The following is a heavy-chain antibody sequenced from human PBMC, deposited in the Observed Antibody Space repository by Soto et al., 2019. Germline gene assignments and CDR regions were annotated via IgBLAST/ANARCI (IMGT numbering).Heavy chain of an antibody. CDR2: IIPILGIA. CDR3: ARDRPHDYGDYLDVS. Sequence: SVKVSCKASGGTFSSYTISWVRQAPGQGLEWMGRIIPILGIANYAQKFQGRVTITADKSTSTAYMELSSLRSEDTAVYYCARDRPHDYGDYLDVSWGQGTLVTVSS. CDR1: GGTFSSYT. D-gene: IGHD4-17*01. J-gene: IGHJ5*02. V-gene: IGHV1-69*04.